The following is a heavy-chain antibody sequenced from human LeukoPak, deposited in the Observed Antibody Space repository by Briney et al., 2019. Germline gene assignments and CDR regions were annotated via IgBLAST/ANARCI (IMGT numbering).Heavy chain of an antibody. CDR2: IYHSGST. Sequence: SETLSLTCTVSGYSISSGYYWGWIRQPPGKGLEWIASIYHSGSTYYNPSLKSRVTISVDKSKNQFSLKLSSVTAADTAVYYCARRDSSGYYFKDMDYWGQGTLVTVSS. V-gene: IGHV4-38-2*02. CDR1: GYSISSGYY. J-gene: IGHJ4*02. D-gene: IGHD3-22*01. CDR3: ARRDSSGYYFKDMDY.